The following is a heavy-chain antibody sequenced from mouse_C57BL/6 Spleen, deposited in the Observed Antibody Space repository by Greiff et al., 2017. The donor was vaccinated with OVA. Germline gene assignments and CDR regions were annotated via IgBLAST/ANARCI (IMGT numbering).Heavy chain of an antibody. D-gene: IGHD1-1*01. CDR3: TRGYGSSGNFDY. CDR1: GYTFTDYE. V-gene: IGHV1-15*01. Sequence: VKLMESGAELVRPGASVTLSCKASGYTFTDYEMHWVKQTPVHGLEWIGAIDPETGGTAYNQKFKGKAILTADKSSSTAYMELRSLTSEDSAVYYCTRGYGSSGNFDYWGQGTTLTVSS. J-gene: IGHJ2*01. CDR2: IDPETGGT.